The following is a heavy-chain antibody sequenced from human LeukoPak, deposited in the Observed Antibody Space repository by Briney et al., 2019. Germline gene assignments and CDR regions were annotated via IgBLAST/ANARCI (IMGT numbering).Heavy chain of an antibody. D-gene: IGHD3-22*01. Sequence: GGSLRLSCAASGFTFSSYSMNWVRQAPGKGLEWVSSISSSSSYIYYADSVKGRFTISRDNAKNSLYLQMNSLRAEDTAVYYCARSDSSGYYYYYYYMDVWGKGTTVTVSS. CDR2: ISSSSSYI. CDR1: GFTFSSYS. V-gene: IGHV3-21*01. J-gene: IGHJ6*03. CDR3: ARSDSSGYYYYYYYMDV.